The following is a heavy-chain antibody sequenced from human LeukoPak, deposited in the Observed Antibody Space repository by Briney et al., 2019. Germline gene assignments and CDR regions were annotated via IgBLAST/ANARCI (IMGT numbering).Heavy chain of an antibody. CDR2: IRYDGSNK. CDR3: ARDRGIIGTTGYYYMDV. D-gene: IGHD1-14*01. J-gene: IGHJ6*03. CDR1: GFTFSSYG. V-gene: IGHV3-30*02. Sequence: GGSLRLSCAASGFTFSSYGMHWVRQAPGKGLEWVAFIRYDGSNKYYADSVKGRFTISRDNAKNSLYLQMNSLRAEDTAVYYCARDRGIIGTTGYYYMDVWGKGTTVTASS.